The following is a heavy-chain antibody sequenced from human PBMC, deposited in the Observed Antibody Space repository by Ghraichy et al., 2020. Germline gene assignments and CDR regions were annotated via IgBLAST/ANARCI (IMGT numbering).Heavy chain of an antibody. CDR3: ARDLRESYYYYGMDV. V-gene: IGHV3-53*01. CDR1: GFTVSSNY. Sequence: GGSLRLSCAASGFTVSSNYMSWVRQAPGKGLEWVSVIYSGGSTYYADSVKGRFTISRDNSKNTLYLQMNSLRAEDTAVYYCARDLRESYYYYGMDVWGQGTTVTVSS. CDR2: IYSGGST. J-gene: IGHJ6*02. D-gene: IGHD3-10*01.